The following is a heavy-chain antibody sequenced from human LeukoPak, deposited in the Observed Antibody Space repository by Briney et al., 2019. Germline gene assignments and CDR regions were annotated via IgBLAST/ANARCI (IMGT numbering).Heavy chain of an antibody. J-gene: IGHJ4*02. D-gene: IGHD3-3*01. CDR1: GGSISSYY. CDR3: ARLNPVVIIFGYFDY. CDR2: IYYSGST. V-gene: IGHV4-59*01. Sequence: PSETLSLTCTVSGGSISSYYWSWIRQPPGKGLEWIGYIYYSGSTNYNPSLKSRVTVSVDTSKNQFSLKLSSVTAADTAVYYCARLNPVVIIFGYFDYWGQGTLVTVSS.